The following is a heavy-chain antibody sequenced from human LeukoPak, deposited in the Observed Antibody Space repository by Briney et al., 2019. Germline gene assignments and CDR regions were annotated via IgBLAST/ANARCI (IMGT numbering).Heavy chain of an antibody. CDR3: ARHCCTGPSKRVFDF. Sequence: PSETLSLTCAVYGGSFSGYYWSWIRQPPGKGLEWIGEINHSGNTDYNPSLRSRVAASVDTSNNQFSLRLSSVTAADTAVYHCARHCCTGPSKRVFDFWGQGTMVTVSS. D-gene: IGHD2-8*02. V-gene: IGHV4-34*01. CDR2: INHSGNT. J-gene: IGHJ3*01. CDR1: GGSFSGYY.